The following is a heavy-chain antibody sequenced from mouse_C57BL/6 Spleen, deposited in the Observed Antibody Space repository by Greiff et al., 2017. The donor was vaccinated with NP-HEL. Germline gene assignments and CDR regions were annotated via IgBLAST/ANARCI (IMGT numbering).Heavy chain of an antibody. CDR1: GYTFTDYN. CDR3: TRSPLGQFDY. Sequence: EVQLQQSGPELVKPGASVQMSCKASGYTFTDYNMHWVKPSHGKSLEWIGYINPNNGGTSYNQKFKGNATLTVNKASSTAYMELRSLTSEDSAVYYCTRSPLGQFDYWGQGTTLTVSS. CDR2: INPNNGGT. V-gene: IGHV1-22*01. J-gene: IGHJ2*01. D-gene: IGHD4-1*01.